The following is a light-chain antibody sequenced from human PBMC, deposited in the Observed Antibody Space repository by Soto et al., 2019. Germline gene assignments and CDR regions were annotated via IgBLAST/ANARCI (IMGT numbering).Light chain of an antibody. CDR3: QQRSNWPRT. Sequence: ERATLSCRASQTVSSSYLAWYQQKPGQAPRLLIYAASNRATGIPARFSGSGSGTDFTLTISSLEPEDFAVYYCQQRSNWPRTFGQGTKVDIK. CDR2: AAS. V-gene: IGKV3-11*01. J-gene: IGKJ1*01. CDR1: QTVSSSY.